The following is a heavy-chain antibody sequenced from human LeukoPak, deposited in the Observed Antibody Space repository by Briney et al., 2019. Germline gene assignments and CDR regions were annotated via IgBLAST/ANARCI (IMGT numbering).Heavy chain of an antibody. CDR2: IRSKANSYAT. CDR1: GFTFSGSA. J-gene: IGHJ3*02. Sequence: GGSLRLSCAASGFTFSGSAMHWVRQASGKGLEWVGRIRSKANSYATAYAASVKGRFTISRDDSKNTAYLQMNSLKTEDTAVYYCAKDSIAYNGVYDAFDIWGQGTVVTVSS. V-gene: IGHV3-73*01. D-gene: IGHD1-1*01. CDR3: AKDSIAYNGVYDAFDI.